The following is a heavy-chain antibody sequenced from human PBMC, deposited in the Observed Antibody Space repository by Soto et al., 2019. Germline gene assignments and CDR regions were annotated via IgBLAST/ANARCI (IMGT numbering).Heavy chain of an antibody. J-gene: IGHJ4*02. CDR2: VSHDGRNT. D-gene: IGHD6-19*01. Sequence: VQLVESGGGVVQPGRSLRLSCAASGFTFSDYAMHWVRQAPGKGLEWLAVVSHDGRNTHYVDYVKCRFTISRDSSKNRVYLEMTSLRAEETAVYYCAKGVRQWMVTSHFSYWCQGALVTGS. CDR1: GFTFSDYA. V-gene: IGHV3-30*18. CDR3: AKGVRQWMVTSHFSY.